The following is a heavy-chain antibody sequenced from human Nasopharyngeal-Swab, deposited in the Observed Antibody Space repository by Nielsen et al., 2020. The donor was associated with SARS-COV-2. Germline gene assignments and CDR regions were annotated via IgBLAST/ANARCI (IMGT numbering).Heavy chain of an antibody. CDR2: ISYDGSNK. CDR1: GFTFSSYA. D-gene: IGHD4-11*01. V-gene: IGHV3-30-3*01. CDR3: AKDLNSNFLNYMDV. Sequence: GGSLRLSCAASGFTFSSYAMHWVRQAPGKGLEWVAVISYDGSNKYYADSVKGRFTISRDNSQNTLYLQMNSLRAEDTAAYYCAKDLNSNFLNYMDVWGKGTTVSVSS. J-gene: IGHJ6*03.